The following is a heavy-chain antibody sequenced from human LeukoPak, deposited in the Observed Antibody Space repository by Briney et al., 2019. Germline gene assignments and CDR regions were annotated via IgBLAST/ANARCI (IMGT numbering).Heavy chain of an antibody. CDR3: VRSYSYAYGYFDS. J-gene: IGHJ4*02. CDR1: GLTFGDYA. CDR2: IGSKAYGGTT. Sequence: PGGSLRLSCTTSGLTFGDYAMNWLRQAPGKGLEWVAFIGSKAYGGTTDYAASVKGRFTISRDDSKSIAYLQMNSLKTEDTAVYYCVRSYSYAYGYFDSWGQGTLVTVSS. V-gene: IGHV3-49*03. D-gene: IGHD5-18*01.